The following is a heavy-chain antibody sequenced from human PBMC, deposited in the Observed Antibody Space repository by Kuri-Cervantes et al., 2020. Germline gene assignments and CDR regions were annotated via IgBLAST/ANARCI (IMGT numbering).Heavy chain of an antibody. Sequence: ASVKVSCKASGYRFSSYGLSWVRQALGQGLEWMGWISSDNGNTKCLQKFQGRVTMTTDSFTSTVFMELRSLRSDDTAVYYCARTTLPAAILVSWFDPWGQGTLVTVSS. V-gene: IGHV1-18*01. CDR2: ISSDNGNT. CDR3: ARTTLPAAILVSWFDP. J-gene: IGHJ5*02. D-gene: IGHD2-2*01. CDR1: GYRFSSYG.